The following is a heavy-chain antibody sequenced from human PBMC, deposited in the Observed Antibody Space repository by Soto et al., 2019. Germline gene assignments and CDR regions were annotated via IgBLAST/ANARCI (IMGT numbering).Heavy chain of an antibody. J-gene: IGHJ6*02. D-gene: IGHD3-3*01. CDR3: ARERSLQFFDYYYYGMDV. CDR2: INPNSGGT. CDR1: GYTFTGYY. V-gene: IGHV1-2*02. Sequence: ASVKVSCKASGYTFTGYYMHWLRQAPVQGLEWMGWINPNSGGTNYAQKFQGRVTMTRDTSISTAYMELSRLRSDDTAVYYCARERSLQFFDYYYYGMDVWGQGTTVTVSS.